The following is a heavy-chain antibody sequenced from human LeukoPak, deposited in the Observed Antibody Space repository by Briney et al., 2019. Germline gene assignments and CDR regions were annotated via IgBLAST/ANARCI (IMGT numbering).Heavy chain of an antibody. Sequence: PGGSLRLSCAVSGFTVSRNYMSWVRQAPGKGLEWVSGIHISGRIYYAESVKGRFSVSRDDSNNTLYLQMRSLIADATALYYCARVGISAAGYPPSMSLHPLDYWGQGTRVTVSS. CDR3: ARVGISAAGYPPSMSLHPLDY. D-gene: IGHD6-13*01. CDR2: IHISGRI. V-gene: IGHV3-53*01. J-gene: IGHJ4*02. CDR1: GFTVSRNY.